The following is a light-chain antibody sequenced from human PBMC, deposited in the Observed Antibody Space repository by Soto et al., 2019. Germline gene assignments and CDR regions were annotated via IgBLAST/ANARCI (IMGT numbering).Light chain of an antibody. CDR2: EVS. J-gene: IGKJ4*01. CDR1: QSLLRSDGRTC. Sequence: IVVTQTPLSLSVTPGQPASISCKTTQSLLRSDGRTCLYWYLQKPGQPPQLLIYEVSNRYSGVXDXCSGSGLGTDFTLEISPVEAEDVGVYYCIQHIERPLTFGGGTKVEIK. V-gene: IGKV2D-29*01. CDR3: IQHIERPLT.